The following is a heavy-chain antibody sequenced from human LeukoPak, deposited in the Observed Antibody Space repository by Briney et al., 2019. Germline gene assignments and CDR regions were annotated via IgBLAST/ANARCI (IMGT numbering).Heavy chain of an antibody. CDR1: GFTFSSYA. D-gene: IGHD3-22*01. CDR3: ARDGPTDFIVVGHLIPGEVWFDP. CDR2: ISGSGGRT. V-gene: IGHV3-23*01. Sequence: SGGSLRLSCAASGFTFSSYAMSWVRQAPGKGLEWVSVISGSGGRTYYADSVKGRFTISRDNAKNSLYLQMNSLRAEDTAVYYCARDGPTDFIVVGHLIPGEVWFDPWGQGTLVTVSS. J-gene: IGHJ5*02.